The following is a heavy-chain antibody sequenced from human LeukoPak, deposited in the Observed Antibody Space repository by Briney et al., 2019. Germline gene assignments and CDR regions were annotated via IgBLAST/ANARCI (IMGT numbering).Heavy chain of an antibody. V-gene: IGHV3-23*01. CDR1: GFTFSDYY. CDR3: ARDRIAGTSPKMDY. J-gene: IGHJ4*02. D-gene: IGHD1-7*01. CDR2: ISGGGGDT. Sequence: GGSLRLSCAASGFTFSDYYMSWVRQAPGKGLEWVSVISGGGGDTFYADSVKGRFTISRDNSKNTLYLQLNSLGAEDTALYYCARDRIAGTSPKMDYWGQGALVTVSS.